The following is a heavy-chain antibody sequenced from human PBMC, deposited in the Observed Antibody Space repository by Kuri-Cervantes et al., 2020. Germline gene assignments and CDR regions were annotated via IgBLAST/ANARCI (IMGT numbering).Heavy chain of an antibody. CDR1: GYPFSTYG. V-gene: IGHV1-18*01. D-gene: IGHD7-27*01. CDR2: ISPYNGNT. J-gene: IGHJ6*03. Sequence: ASVKVSCKASGYPFSTYGISWVRQAPGRGLEWMGWISPYNGNTNYAQKLQGRVTMTTDTSTSTAYMELRSLRSDDTAVYYCARVLWGQDPHYYYYMDVWGKGTTVTVSS. CDR3: ARVLWGQDPHYYYYMDV.